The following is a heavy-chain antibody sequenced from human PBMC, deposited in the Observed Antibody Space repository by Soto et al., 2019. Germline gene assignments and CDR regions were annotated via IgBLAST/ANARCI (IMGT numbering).Heavy chain of an antibody. CDR3: ATTAGGIAARPWYFDY. CDR1: GFTFSSYG. CDR2: IWYDGSNK. D-gene: IGHD6-6*01. V-gene: IGHV3-33*01. J-gene: IGHJ4*02. Sequence: GESLKISCAASGFTFSSYGMHWVRQAPGKGLEWVAVIWYDGSNKYYADSVKGRFTISRDNSKNTLYLQMNSLRAEDTAVYYCATTAGGIAARPWYFDYWGQGTLVTVSS.